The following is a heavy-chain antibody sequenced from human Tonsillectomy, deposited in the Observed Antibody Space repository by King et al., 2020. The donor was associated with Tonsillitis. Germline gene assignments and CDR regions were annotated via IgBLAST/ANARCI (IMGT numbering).Heavy chain of an antibody. J-gene: IGHJ6*02. CDR2: ISGSGGST. D-gene: IGHD3-9*01. CDR1: GFTFSSYA. Sequence: EVQLVESGGGLVQPGGSLRLSCAASGFTFSSYAMTWVRQAPGKGLEWVSAISGSGGSTYYADSVKGRFTISRDNSKNTLYLQMNSLRAEDTAVYYCAICDHLRYDGGTFYYCGMDVWGRGTTVTVSS. V-gene: IGHV3-23*04. CDR3: AICDHLRYDGGTFYYCGMDV.